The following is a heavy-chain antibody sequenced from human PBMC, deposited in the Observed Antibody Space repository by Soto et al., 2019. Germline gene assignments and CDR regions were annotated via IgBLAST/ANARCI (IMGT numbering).Heavy chain of an antibody. CDR1: GGSISSGDYY. Sequence: SETLSLTCTVSGGSISSGDYYWSWIRQPPGKGLEWIGYIYYSGSTYYNPSLKSRVTISVDTSKNQFSLKLSSVTAADTAVYYCARARATYYYYGMDVWGQGTTVTVSS. V-gene: IGHV4-30-4*01. J-gene: IGHJ6*02. CDR3: ARARATYYYYGMDV. CDR2: IYYSGST.